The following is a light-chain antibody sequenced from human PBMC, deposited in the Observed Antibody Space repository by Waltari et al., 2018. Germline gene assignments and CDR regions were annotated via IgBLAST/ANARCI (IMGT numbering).Light chain of an antibody. V-gene: IGLV3-19*01. CDR2: DEN. CDR1: SLSNYY. Sequence: SSELTQDPAVSVALGQTVTITCQGDSLSNYYANWYQQKPGQAPVLVIYDENRRPSGIPDRFSGSRSGNTASLTINGAQAEDEADYYCNSRETKDKYIFVFGTGTKVTIL. CDR3: NSRETKDKYIFV. J-gene: IGLJ1*01.